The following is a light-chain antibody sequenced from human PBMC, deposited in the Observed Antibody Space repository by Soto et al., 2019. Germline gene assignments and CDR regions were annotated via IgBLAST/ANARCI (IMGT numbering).Light chain of an antibody. J-gene: IGKJ5*01. CDR2: KAP. Sequence: DIQMTQSPSTLSASVGDRVTITCRASQSISSWLAWYQQKPGKAPKLLIYKAPSLESGVPSRFSGSGSGTEFTLTISSLQPDDFATYYCQQYNSSPITFGQGTRLEI. V-gene: IGKV1-5*03. CDR3: QQYNSSPIT. CDR1: QSISSW.